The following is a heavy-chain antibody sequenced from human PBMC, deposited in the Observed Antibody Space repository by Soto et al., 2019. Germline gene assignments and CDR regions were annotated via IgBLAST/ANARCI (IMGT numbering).Heavy chain of an antibody. CDR3: TRHLSDY. D-gene: IGHD3-3*02. CDR1: GFTFSDHY. J-gene: IGHJ4*02. V-gene: IGHV3-72*01. Sequence: GGSLRLSCAASGFTFSDHYMDWVRQAPGKGLEWVGRSRNRPNSYSTEYAASVKGRFTLSRDDSKSTAYLQMNSLKTEDTAVYYCTRHLSDYWGQGTLVTVSS. CDR2: SRNRPNSYST.